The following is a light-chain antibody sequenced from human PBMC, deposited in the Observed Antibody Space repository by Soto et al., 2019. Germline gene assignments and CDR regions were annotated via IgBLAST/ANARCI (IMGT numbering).Light chain of an antibody. Sequence: QSVLTQPPSASGSPGQSVTISCTGASSDVGGYNYVSWCQQHPGKAPKLMIYEVTKRPSGVPDRFSGSKSGNKASLTVSGLQAEDEADYYCSSYAGSNNLVFGGGTKLTVL. CDR2: EVT. CDR1: SSDVGGYNY. CDR3: SSYAGSNNLV. J-gene: IGLJ3*02. V-gene: IGLV2-8*01.